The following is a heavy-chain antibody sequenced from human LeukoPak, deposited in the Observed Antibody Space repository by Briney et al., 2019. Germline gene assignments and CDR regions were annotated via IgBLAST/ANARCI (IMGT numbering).Heavy chain of an antibody. CDR2: ISWDGGST. V-gene: IGHV3-43D*03. Sequence: GGSLRLSCAASGFTFDDYAMHWVRQAPGKGLEWVSLISWDGGSTYYADSVKGRFTISRDNSKNSLYLQMNGLRAEDTALYYCAKDKRWFGEFVDYWGQGTLVTVSS. D-gene: IGHD3-10*01. CDR3: AKDKRWFGEFVDY. CDR1: GFTFDDYA. J-gene: IGHJ4*02.